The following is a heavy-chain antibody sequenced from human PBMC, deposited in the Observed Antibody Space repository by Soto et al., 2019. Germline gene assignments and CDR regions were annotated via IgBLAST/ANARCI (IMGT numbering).Heavy chain of an antibody. V-gene: IGHV3-30*03. CDR3: ARDHWTSSIAARHNWFDP. CDR1: GFTFSSYG. CDR2: ISYDGSNK. Sequence: GGSLRLSCAASGFTFSSYGMHWVRQAPGKGLEWVAVISYDGSNKYYADSVKGRFTISRDNSKNTLYLQMNSLRAEDTAVYYCARDHWTSSIAARHNWFDPWGQGILVTVSS. D-gene: IGHD6-6*01. J-gene: IGHJ5*02.